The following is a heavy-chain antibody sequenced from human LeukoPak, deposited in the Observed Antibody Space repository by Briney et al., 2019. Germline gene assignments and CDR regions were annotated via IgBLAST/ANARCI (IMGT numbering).Heavy chain of an antibody. J-gene: IGHJ6*03. CDR1: RGSISSSSYY. Sequence: SETLSLTCTVSRGSISSSSYYWGWIRQPPGKGLEWIGSIHYSGSTNYSPSLKSRVTISVDTSKNQFSLKLSSVTAADTAVYYCARGYCSGGSCYSYYYYNYMDVWGKGTTVTVSS. D-gene: IGHD2-15*01. V-gene: IGHV4-39*07. CDR3: ARGYCSGGSCYSYYYYNYMDV. CDR2: IHYSGST.